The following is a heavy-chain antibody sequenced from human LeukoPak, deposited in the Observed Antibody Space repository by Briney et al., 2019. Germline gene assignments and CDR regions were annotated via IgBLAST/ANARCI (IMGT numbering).Heavy chain of an antibody. V-gene: IGHV3-23*01. CDR2: ISDSGTT. Sequence: GGSLRLSCVASGFTFSSYAMSWVRQAPGEGLEWVSGISDSGTTFYADSVRGRFTISRDSSKNTLYLQMNSLRAEDTAVYYCAKGIKRWLQGFHYWGQGTLVTVSS. D-gene: IGHD5-24*01. CDR3: AKGIKRWLQGFHY. CDR1: GFTFSSYA. J-gene: IGHJ4*02.